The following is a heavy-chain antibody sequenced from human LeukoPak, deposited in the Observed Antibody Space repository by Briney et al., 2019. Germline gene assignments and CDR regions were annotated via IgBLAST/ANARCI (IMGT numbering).Heavy chain of an antibody. Sequence: PGGSLRLSCAASGFTFSTYSMNWVRQAPGEGLEGISYIRSTTSHIDHADSVKGRFTISRDNAKNSVYLQMNSLRVEDTAVYYCARNNIFLDHWGQGILVTVSS. CDR2: IRSTTSHI. D-gene: IGHD3-9*01. CDR1: GFTFSTYS. J-gene: IGHJ4*02. CDR3: ARNNIFLDH. V-gene: IGHV3-21*01.